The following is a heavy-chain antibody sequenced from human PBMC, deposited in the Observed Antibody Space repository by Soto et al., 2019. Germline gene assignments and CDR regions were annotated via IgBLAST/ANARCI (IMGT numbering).Heavy chain of an antibody. CDR2: ISPNSGRA. J-gene: IGHJ4*02. V-gene: IGHV1-18*04. Sequence: QVQLVQSGAEMKRPGASLKVSCKASGYTFSKYDVSWVRQAPGQGLEWLGLISPNSGRASYSEKFQGRVTMSTDTPTTTAYLELRSLGSDDTAVYYCVRQYFDFWTDYPDFDYWGQGTLVTVSS. D-gene: IGHD3-3*01. CDR1: GYTFSKYD. CDR3: VRQYFDFWTDYPDFDY.